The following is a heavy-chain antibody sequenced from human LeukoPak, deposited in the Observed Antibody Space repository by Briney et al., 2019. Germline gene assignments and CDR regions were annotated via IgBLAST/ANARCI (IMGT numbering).Heavy chain of an antibody. CDR3: ARGPISSGSYFDFYYYYRMDV. CDR1: GYTFTSYD. D-gene: IGHD3-10*01. Sequence: GASVKVSCKASGYTFTSYDINWVRQATGQGLEWMGWMNPNSGNSGCAQKFQGRVTMTSNTSITTAYLELSSLRSEDTAVYFCARGPISSGSYFDFYYYYRMDVWGQGTTVIVSS. V-gene: IGHV1-8*01. J-gene: IGHJ6*02. CDR2: MNPNSGNS.